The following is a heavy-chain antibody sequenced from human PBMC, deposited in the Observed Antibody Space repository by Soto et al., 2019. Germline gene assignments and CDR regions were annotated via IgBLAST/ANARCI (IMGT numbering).Heavy chain of an antibody. Sequence: LRLSCAASGFTFSSYAMSWVRQAPGKGLEWVSAISGSGGSTYYADSVKGRFTISRDNSKNTLYLQMNSLRAEDTAVYYCAKLFGGTILGRDYWGQGTLVTVSS. D-gene: IGHD1-7*01. J-gene: IGHJ4*02. CDR3: AKLFGGTILGRDY. CDR1: GFTFSSYA. CDR2: ISGSGGST. V-gene: IGHV3-23*01.